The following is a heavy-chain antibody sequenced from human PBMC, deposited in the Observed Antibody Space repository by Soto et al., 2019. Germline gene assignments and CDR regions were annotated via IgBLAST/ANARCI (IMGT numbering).Heavy chain of an antibody. V-gene: IGHV4-39*01. J-gene: IGHJ4*02. CDR3: ARHGSN. CDR2: IYYSGIT. CDR1: CVSISNSSYY. Sequence: SETLSLTCTVSCVSISNSSYYWGWIRRPPGKGLEWIGTIYYSGITYYNPSLKSRVTISVDTSKNQFSLKLTSVTAADTAVYYCARHGSNWGQGTLVTVS.